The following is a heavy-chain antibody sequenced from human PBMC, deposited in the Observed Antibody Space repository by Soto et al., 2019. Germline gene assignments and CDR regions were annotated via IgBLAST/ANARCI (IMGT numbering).Heavy chain of an antibody. J-gene: IGHJ6*03. V-gene: IGHV3-7*01. Sequence: GSLRLSCAASGFTFSSYWMSWVRQAPGKGLEWVANIKQDGSEKYYVDSVKGRFTISRDNAKNSLYLQMNSLRAEDTAVYYCARETRTPSRWYYYMDVWGKGTTVTVSS. CDR1: GFTFSSYW. CDR3: ARETRTPSRWYYYMDV. CDR2: IKQDGSEK. D-gene: IGHD1-7*01.